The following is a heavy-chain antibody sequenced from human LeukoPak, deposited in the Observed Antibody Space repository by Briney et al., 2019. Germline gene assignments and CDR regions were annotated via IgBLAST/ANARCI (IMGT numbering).Heavy chain of an antibody. J-gene: IGHJ4*02. V-gene: IGHV3-53*01. Sequence: GGSLRLSCAASGFTFSSNYMSWVRQAPGKGLEWVSVIYSGGSTYYADSVKGRFTISRDNSKSTLYLQMNSLRAEDTAVYYCASGYDSSGEQFDYWGQGTLVTVSS. CDR3: ASGYDSSGEQFDY. CDR2: IYSGGST. D-gene: IGHD3-22*01. CDR1: GFTFSSNY.